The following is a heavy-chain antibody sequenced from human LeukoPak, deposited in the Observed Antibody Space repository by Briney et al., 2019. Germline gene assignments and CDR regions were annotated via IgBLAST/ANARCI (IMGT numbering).Heavy chain of an antibody. CDR2: IYYSGST. J-gene: IGHJ4*02. Sequence: SETLSLTCTVSGGSISSYYWSWIRQPPGKGLEWIGSIYYSGSTYYNPSLKSRVTISVDTSKNQFSLKLSSVTAADTAVYYRARHRFGHLFDYWGQGTLVFVSS. CDR3: ARHRFGHLFDY. CDR1: GGSISSYY. V-gene: IGHV4-59*08. D-gene: IGHD3-16*01.